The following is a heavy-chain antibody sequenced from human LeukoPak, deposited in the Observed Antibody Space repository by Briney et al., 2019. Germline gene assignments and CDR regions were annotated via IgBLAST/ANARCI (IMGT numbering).Heavy chain of an antibody. J-gene: IGHJ4*02. CDR2: IKQDGSEK. V-gene: IGHV3-7*01. CDR1: GFTFSSYS. CDR3: ARGGHVVVVPAAPFDY. Sequence: QPGGSLRLSCAASGFTFSSYSMSWVRQAPGKGLEWVANIKQDGSEKYYVDSVKGRFTISRDNAKNSLYLQMNSLRAEDTAVYYCARGGHVVVVPAAPFDYWGQGTLVTVSS. D-gene: IGHD2-2*01.